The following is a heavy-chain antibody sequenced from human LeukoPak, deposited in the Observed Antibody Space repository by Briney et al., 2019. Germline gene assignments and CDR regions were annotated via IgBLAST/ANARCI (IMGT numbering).Heavy chain of an antibody. J-gene: IGHJ6*02. Sequence: ASVKVSCKASGGTFSSYAINWVRQATGQGLEWMGWMNPNSGNTGYAQKFQGRVTMTRNTSISTAYMELSSLRSEDTAVYYCAIVGAQQDVWGQGTTVTVSS. CDR3: AIVGAQQDV. V-gene: IGHV1-8*02. CDR1: GGTFSSYA. CDR2: MNPNSGNT. D-gene: IGHD3-16*01.